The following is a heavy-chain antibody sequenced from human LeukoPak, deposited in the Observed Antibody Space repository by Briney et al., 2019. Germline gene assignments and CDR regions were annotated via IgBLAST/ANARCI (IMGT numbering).Heavy chain of an antibody. CDR3: ARASVESGGAFDV. CDR1: GFTFSNAW. V-gene: IGHV4-59*01. J-gene: IGHJ3*01. CDR2: VFSGGSDGMP. Sequence: GSLRLSCAASGFTFSNAWMSWIRQAPGKGLEWIGYVFSGGSDGMPFYNPSLQSRLSTSQDTSKNEFYLNLTSVTAADTAIYYCARASVESGGAFDVWGQGTLVTVSS. D-gene: IGHD2-15*01.